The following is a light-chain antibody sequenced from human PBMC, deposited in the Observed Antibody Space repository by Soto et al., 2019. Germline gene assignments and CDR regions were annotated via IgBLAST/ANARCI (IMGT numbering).Light chain of an antibody. J-gene: IGKJ3*01. Sequence: EIVLTQSPATLSLSPGERATLSCRASQSVSSYLAWYQQQPGQAPRLLIYVASNRATGIPARFSGSGSGTDFTLTISSLEPEDFAVYYCQQRSNWPPFTFGPGTKVEIK. V-gene: IGKV3-11*01. CDR1: QSVSSY. CDR2: VAS. CDR3: QQRSNWPPFT.